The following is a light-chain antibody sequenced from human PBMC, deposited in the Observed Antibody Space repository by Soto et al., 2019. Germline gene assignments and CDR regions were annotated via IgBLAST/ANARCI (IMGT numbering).Light chain of an antibody. CDR2: QDN. V-gene: IGLV3-1*01. CDR1: KLGDKY. Sequence: SYELTQPPSVSVSPGQTASISCSGDKLGDKYACWYQQKPGQSLVLVIYQDNNRPSGIPERFSGSNSGNTATLTISGTQAMDEADYYCQAWDSSTPYVVFGGGTKVTVL. CDR3: QAWDSSTPYVV. J-gene: IGLJ2*01.